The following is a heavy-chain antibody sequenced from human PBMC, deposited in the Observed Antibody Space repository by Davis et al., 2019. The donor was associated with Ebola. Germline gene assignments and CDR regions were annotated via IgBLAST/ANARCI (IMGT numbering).Heavy chain of an antibody. CDR2: IYPADSDT. Sequence: GESLKISCKASGYSFRGYWIAWVRQMPGKGLEWMGIIYPADSDTRYSPAFQGQVSISVDKSTSTAYLQWSSLKASDTAIYYCASLRRTITGMDDAFDIWGQGTMVTVSS. V-gene: IGHV5-51*01. D-gene: IGHD1-20*01. J-gene: IGHJ3*02. CDR3: ASLRRTITGMDDAFDI. CDR1: GYSFRGYW.